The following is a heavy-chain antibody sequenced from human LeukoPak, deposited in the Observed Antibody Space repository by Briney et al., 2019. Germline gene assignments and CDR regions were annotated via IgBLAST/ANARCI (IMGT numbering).Heavy chain of an antibody. CDR2: ISYDGSNK. J-gene: IGHJ6*03. CDR3: AKPGYCSSTSCYKGPYYYYYMDV. D-gene: IGHD2-2*02. V-gene: IGHV3-30-3*02. Sequence: PGGSLRLSCAASGFTFSSYAMHWVRQAPGKGLEWVAVISYDGSNKYYADSVKGRFTISRDNSKNTLYLRMNSLRGEDTAVYYCAKPGYCSSTSCYKGPYYYYYMDVWGKGTTVTVSS. CDR1: GFTFSSYA.